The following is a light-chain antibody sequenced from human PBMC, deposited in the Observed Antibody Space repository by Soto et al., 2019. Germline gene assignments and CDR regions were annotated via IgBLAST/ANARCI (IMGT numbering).Light chain of an antibody. V-gene: IGLV2-8*01. Sequence: QSALTQPPSASGSPGQSVTIPCTGTSSDVGAYNYISWYQQHPGKAPKLIIYEVNKRPSGVPDRFSGSKSGNTASLPVSGLQADDESDYYCSSYAGGNNLLFGTGTKLTVL. J-gene: IGLJ1*01. CDR1: SSDVGAYNY. CDR3: SSYAGGNNLL. CDR2: EVN.